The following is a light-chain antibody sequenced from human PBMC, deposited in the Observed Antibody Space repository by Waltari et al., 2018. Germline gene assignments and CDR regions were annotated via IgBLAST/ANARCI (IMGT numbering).Light chain of an antibody. CDR1: SGSVSTSNY. Sequence: TVVTQEPSLSVSPGGTVTLTCGLRSGSVSTSNYPSWYQQTPGQAPRMLIHSTNTRPAGVPDHVSGYILGNKGALTITGAQADDESDYYCSLYLGSGIYVFGSGTKLTVL. CDR2: STN. V-gene: IGLV8-61*01. J-gene: IGLJ6*01. CDR3: SLYLGSGIYV.